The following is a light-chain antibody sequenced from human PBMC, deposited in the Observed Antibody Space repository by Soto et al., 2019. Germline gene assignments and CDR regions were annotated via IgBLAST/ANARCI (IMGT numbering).Light chain of an antibody. Sequence: NFMLTQPHSVSESPGKTVTISCTRSSGSIASNHVQWYQQRPGSAPATVIYEVSNRPSGVSDRFSGSKSGNTASLTISGLQAEDEADYYCSSYTSTATRVFGGGTKVTVL. CDR3: SSYTSTATRV. J-gene: IGLJ3*02. V-gene: IGLV6-57*04. CDR1: SGSIASNH. CDR2: EVS.